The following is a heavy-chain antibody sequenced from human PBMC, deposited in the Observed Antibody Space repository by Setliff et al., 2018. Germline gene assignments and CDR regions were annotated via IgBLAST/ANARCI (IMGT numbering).Heavy chain of an antibody. D-gene: IGHD2-2*01. J-gene: IGHJ4*02. Sequence: GASVKVSCKTSGYSFSDSVVSWVRQAPGQGLEWVGWISAYSGNAYYAQRLQDRVTLTTDTSTTTAYMELRSLRADDTAVYYCARLVRYCTRTTCQRASGGEFWGQGTLVTVSS. CDR2: ISAYSGNA. CDR3: ARLVRYCTRTTCQRASGGEF. CDR1: GYSFSDSV. V-gene: IGHV1-18*01.